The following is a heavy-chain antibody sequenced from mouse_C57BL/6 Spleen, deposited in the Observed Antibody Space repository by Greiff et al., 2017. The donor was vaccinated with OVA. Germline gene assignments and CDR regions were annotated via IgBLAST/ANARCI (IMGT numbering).Heavy chain of an antibody. CDR3: ARFGAGEGFAY. CDR1: GYTFTSYW. Sequence: VQLQQSGAELVKPGASVKLSCKASGYTFTSYWMHWVKQRPGQGLEWIGMIHPNSGSTNYNEKFKSKATLTVDKSSSTAYMQLSSLTSEDSAVYYCARFGAGEGFAYWGQGTLVTVSA. D-gene: IGHD3-2*02. V-gene: IGHV1-64*01. J-gene: IGHJ3*01. CDR2: IHPNSGST.